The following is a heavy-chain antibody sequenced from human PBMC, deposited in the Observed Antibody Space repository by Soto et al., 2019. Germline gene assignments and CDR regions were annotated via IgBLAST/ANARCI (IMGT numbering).Heavy chain of an antibody. J-gene: IGHJ4*02. D-gene: IGHD5-18*01. V-gene: IGHV3-23*01. Sequence: VGSLRLSCAASGCTCSSYAMSWVRQATGKGLEWVSAISGSGDSTYDADSVKGRFTISRDNSKNTLYLQMNSLRAEDTAVYYCAKGIYSYGYNSFDYWSQGTLVTVSS. CDR2: ISGSGDST. CDR1: GCTCSSYA. CDR3: AKGIYSYGYNSFDY.